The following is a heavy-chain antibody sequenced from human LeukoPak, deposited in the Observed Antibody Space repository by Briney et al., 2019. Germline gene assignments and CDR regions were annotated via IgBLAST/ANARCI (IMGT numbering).Heavy chain of an antibody. Sequence: GESLKISCKGSGYSFTSYWIGWVRQMPGKGLEWMGIIYPGDSDTRYSPSFQGQVTISADKSISTAYLQWSSLKASDTAMYYCARPSLSGSSWYYFDYWGQGTLVTVSS. CDR1: GYSFTSYW. J-gene: IGHJ4*02. V-gene: IGHV5-51*01. D-gene: IGHD6-13*01. CDR3: ARPSLSGSSWYYFDY. CDR2: IYPGDSDT.